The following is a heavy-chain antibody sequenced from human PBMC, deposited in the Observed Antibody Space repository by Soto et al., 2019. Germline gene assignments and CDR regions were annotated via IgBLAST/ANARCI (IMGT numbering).Heavy chain of an antibody. J-gene: IGHJ4*02. D-gene: IGHD2-2*01. CDR2: ISYDGSNK. CDR3: AKDQAPVVPASLFDY. Sequence: QAGGSLRLSCAASGFTFSSYAMHWVRQAPGKGLEWVAVISYDGSNKYYADSVKGRFTISRDNSKNTLYLQMNSLRAEDTAVYCCAKDQAPVVPASLFDYWGQGTLVTVSS. V-gene: IGHV3-30-3*01. CDR1: GFTFSSYA.